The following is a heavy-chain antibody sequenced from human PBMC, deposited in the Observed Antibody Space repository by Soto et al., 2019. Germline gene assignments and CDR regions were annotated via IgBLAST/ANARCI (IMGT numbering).Heavy chain of an antibody. CDR1: GGSFSGYY. Sequence: SETLSLTCAVYGGSFSGYYWSWIRQPPGKGLEWIGEINHSGSTNYNPSLKSRVTISVDTSKNQFSLKLSSVTAADTAVYYCARGPNSSSSSSGRADWGQGTLVTVSS. CDR3: ARGPNSSSSSSGRAD. V-gene: IGHV4-34*01. J-gene: IGHJ4*02. CDR2: INHSGST. D-gene: IGHD6-6*01.